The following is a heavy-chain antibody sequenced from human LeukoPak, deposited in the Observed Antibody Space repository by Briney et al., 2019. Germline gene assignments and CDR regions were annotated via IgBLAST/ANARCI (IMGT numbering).Heavy chain of an antibody. J-gene: IGHJ4*02. CDR1: GFTFSSYS. V-gene: IGHV3-48*04. CDR2: ISDSSHAT. D-gene: IGHD1-26*01. CDR3: ARSMRRGSYDS. Sequence: GGSLRLSCAASGFTFSSYSMIWVRQAPGKGLEWVSYISDSSHATYHADSVKGRFTISRDNGKNSLYLEMNSLRAEDTAMYYCARSMRRGSYDSWGQGALVTVSS.